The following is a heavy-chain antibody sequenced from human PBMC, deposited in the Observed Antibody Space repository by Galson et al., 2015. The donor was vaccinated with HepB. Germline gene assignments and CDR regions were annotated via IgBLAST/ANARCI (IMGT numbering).Heavy chain of an antibody. V-gene: IGHV4-59*01. J-gene: IGHJ4*02. D-gene: IGHD3-10*02. CDR1: GGSFSSSY. CDR2: IYHNGST. Sequence: SETLSLTCTVPGGSFSSSYWGWIRQPPGEGLESIAYIYHNGSTNYNPSLKSRVTISVDTSKNQFSLKLRSVTAADTAVYYCASAMPSTMSAYDYWGQGTLVSVSS. CDR3: ASAMPSTMSAYDY.